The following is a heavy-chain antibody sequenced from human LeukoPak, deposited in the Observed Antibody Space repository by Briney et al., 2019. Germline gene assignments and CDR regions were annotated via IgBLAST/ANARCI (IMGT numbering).Heavy chain of an antibody. Sequence: SETLSLTCAVYGGSFSGYYWSWIRQPPGKGLEWIGEIDHSGSTNYNPSLESRVTISLDTSKDQFSLKLTSVTAADTAFYYCAKDWELGSWGQGTLVTVSS. J-gene: IGHJ5*02. CDR2: IDHSGST. CDR1: GGSFSGYY. D-gene: IGHD1-26*01. V-gene: IGHV4-34*01. CDR3: AKDWELGS.